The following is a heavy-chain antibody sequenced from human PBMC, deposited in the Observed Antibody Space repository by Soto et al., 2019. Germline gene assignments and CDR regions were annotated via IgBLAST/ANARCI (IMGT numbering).Heavy chain of an antibody. CDR3: ARDIMATGSGGD. CDR2: IYHSGST. Sequence: SETLSLTCAVSGYSISSGYYWGWIRQPPGKGLEWIGSIYHSGSTYYNPSLKSPVTISVDTSKNQFSLKLSSVTAADTAVYYCARDIMATGSGGDWGQGTLVTVSS. CDR1: GYSISSGYY. D-gene: IGHD5-12*01. J-gene: IGHJ4*02. V-gene: IGHV4-38-2*02.